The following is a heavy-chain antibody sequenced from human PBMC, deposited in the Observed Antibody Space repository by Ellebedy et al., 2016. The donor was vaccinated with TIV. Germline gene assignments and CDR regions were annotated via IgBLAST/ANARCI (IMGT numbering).Heavy chain of an antibody. CDR1: GYTFTSYG. CDR3: ARDERRLGIHRITIFGVPREDYYYYGMDV. J-gene: IGHJ6*02. V-gene: IGHV1-18*01. D-gene: IGHD3-3*01. Sequence: ASVKVSCXASGYTFTSYGISWVRQAPGQGLEWMGWISAYNGNTNYAQKLQGRVTMTTDTSTSTAYMELRSLRSDDTAVYYCARDERRLGIHRITIFGVPREDYYYYGMDVWGQGTTVTVSS. CDR2: ISAYNGNT.